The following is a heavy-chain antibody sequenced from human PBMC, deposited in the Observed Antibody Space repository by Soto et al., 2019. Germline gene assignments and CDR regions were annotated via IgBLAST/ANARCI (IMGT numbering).Heavy chain of an antibody. J-gene: IGHJ6*02. V-gene: IGHV1-18*01. Sequence: QVQLVQSGAEVKKPGASVEVSCKASGYTFTSYGISWVRQAPGQGLEWMGWISAYNGNTNYAQKLQGRVTMTPDTSTSTAYMELRSLRSDDTAVYYCARDGVDTATGYYYGMDVWGQGTTVTVSS. D-gene: IGHD5-18*01. CDR2: ISAYNGNT. CDR1: GYTFTSYG. CDR3: ARDGVDTATGYYYGMDV.